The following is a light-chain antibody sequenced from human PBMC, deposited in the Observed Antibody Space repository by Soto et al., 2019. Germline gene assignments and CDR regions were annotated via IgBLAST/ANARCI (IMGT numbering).Light chain of an antibody. CDR3: QQYGTSPDLFT. V-gene: IGKV3-20*01. CDR2: GAS. J-gene: IGKJ3*01. Sequence: IVLTQSPGTLSLSPGERATLSCRASQSVTSNYLAWYQQKPGQAPRLLIYGASSRATGVPDRFSGSGSGTDFNLTISILEPEDFAVYYCQQYGTSPDLFTFGPGTKVDI. CDR1: QSVTSNY.